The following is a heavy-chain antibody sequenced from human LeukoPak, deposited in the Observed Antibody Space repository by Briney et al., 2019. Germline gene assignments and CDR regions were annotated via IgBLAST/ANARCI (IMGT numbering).Heavy chain of an antibody. CDR1: GFTFDDYA. Sequence: GGSLRLSCAASGFTFDDYAMHWVRQAPGKGLEWVSGISWNSGSIGYADSVKGRFTISRDNAKNSLYLQMNSLRAEDTALCYCAKDLPPYGMDVWGQGTTVTVSS. V-gene: IGHV3-9*01. CDR2: ISWNSGSI. J-gene: IGHJ6*02. CDR3: AKDLPPYGMDV.